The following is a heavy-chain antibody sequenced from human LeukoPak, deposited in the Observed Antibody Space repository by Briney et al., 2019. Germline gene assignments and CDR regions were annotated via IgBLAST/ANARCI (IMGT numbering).Heavy chain of an antibody. V-gene: IGHV4-31*11. CDR2: IYNSGDT. D-gene: IGHD1-14*01. J-gene: IGHJ4*02. CDR3: ARDRGEDRGLDS. Sequence: PSETQSLTCAVSGASISSGGYFWGWIRQHPGKGLEWIGNIYNSGDTYYKPSLKRRVTISVDTSKNQFSLKLSSVTAADTALYYCARDRGEDRGLDSWGQGTLVTVSS. CDR1: GASISSGGYF.